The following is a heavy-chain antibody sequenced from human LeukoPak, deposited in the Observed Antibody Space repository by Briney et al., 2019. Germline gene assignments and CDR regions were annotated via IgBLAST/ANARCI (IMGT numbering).Heavy chain of an antibody. Sequence: ASVKVSCKASGYTFTGYYMHWVRQAPGQGLEWMGWINPNSGGTNYAQKFQGRVTMTRDTSISTAYMELSRLRSEDTAVYYCASCWVEMATSYAFDIWGQGTMVTVSS. V-gene: IGHV1-2*02. D-gene: IGHD5-24*01. CDR1: GYTFTGYY. CDR2: INPNSGGT. J-gene: IGHJ3*02. CDR3: ASCWVEMATSYAFDI.